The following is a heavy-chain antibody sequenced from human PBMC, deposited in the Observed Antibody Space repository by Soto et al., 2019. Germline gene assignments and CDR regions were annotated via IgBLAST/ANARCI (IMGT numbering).Heavy chain of an antibody. V-gene: IGHV1-8*02. CDR2: MNAYSGNT. CDR1: GYTFTSYV. Sequence: ASVKVSCKATGYTFTSYVISWVRQATGQGLEWMGWMNAYSGNTDYAQKFQGRVTMTRNTSISTAYMELRSLRSEDTAVYYCAAPIFGVVGSVRNFDYWGQGTLVTVSS. J-gene: IGHJ4*02. D-gene: IGHD3-3*01. CDR3: AAPIFGVVGSVRNFDY.